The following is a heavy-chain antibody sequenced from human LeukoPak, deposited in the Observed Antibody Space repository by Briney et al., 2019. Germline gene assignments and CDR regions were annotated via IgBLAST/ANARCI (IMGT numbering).Heavy chain of an antibody. CDR2: ISSSSSYI. D-gene: IGHD3-9*01. J-gene: IGHJ4*02. CDR3: ARRRHYDILTGYWAPGMAFFDY. V-gene: IGHV3-21*01. Sequence: GGSLRLSCAASGFTFSSYSMNWVRQAPGKVLEWVSSISSSSSYIYYADSVKGRFTISRDNAKNSLYLQMNSLRAEDTAVYYCARRRHYDILTGYWAPGMAFFDYWGQGTLVTVSS. CDR1: GFTFSSYS.